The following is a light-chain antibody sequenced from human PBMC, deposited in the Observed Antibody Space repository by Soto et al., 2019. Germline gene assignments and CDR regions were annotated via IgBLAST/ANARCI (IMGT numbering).Light chain of an antibody. Sequence: EVVLTQSPATLSLSPGERATLSCRASQNIRTFLDWYQQKPGQAPRLRIYGASNRATGIPARFSGSGSGTDFTLTISSLESEDFAVYYCQQHSHWPPWTLGQGTMVEI. CDR1: QNIRTF. V-gene: IGKV3-11*01. CDR3: QQHSHWPPWT. CDR2: GAS. J-gene: IGKJ1*01.